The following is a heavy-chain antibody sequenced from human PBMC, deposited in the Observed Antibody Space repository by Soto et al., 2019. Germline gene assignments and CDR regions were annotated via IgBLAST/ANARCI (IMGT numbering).Heavy chain of an antibody. D-gene: IGHD6-13*01. J-gene: IGHJ4*02. CDR3: ARWGPWGQQLDYFDY. V-gene: IGHV4-59*08. CDR2: IYYSGST. Sequence: TSETLSLTCTVSGVSISSYYWIWIRQPPGKGLEWIGYIYYSGSTNYNPSLKSRVTISVDTSKNQFSLKLSSVTAADTAVYYCARWGPWGQQLDYFDYWGQGTQVTVSS. CDR1: GVSISSYY.